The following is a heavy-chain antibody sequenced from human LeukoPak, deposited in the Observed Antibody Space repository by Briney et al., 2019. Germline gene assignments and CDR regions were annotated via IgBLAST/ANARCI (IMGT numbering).Heavy chain of an antibody. Sequence: GGSLRLSCAASGFIYSHYGMHWVRQAPGKRLEWVAVIWSDGTNSFYAGSVKGRFTISRDNSQRTLFLQVNSLRGEDTALYYCVRDDQRGFAYGNSLRYWGHGTLVSVCS. V-gene: IGHV3-33*08. J-gene: IGHJ4*01. D-gene: IGHD4-11*01. CDR3: VRDDQRGFAYGNSLRY. CDR1: GFIYSHYG. CDR2: IWSDGTNS.